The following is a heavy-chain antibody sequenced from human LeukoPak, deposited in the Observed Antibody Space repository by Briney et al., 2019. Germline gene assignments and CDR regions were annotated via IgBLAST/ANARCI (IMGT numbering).Heavy chain of an antibody. D-gene: IGHD1-1*01. J-gene: IGHJ6*02. CDR1: GGSISSGGYY. CDR2: IYYSGST. Sequence: SQTLSLTCTVSGGSISSGGYYWSWIRQHPGKGLEWIGYIYYSGSTYYNPSLKSRVTISVDTSKNQFSLKLSSVTAADTAVYYCARDRVTSSTGTLSGTRRYYYGMDVWGQGTTVTVPS. CDR3: ARDRVTSSTGTLSGTRRYYYGMDV. V-gene: IGHV4-31*03.